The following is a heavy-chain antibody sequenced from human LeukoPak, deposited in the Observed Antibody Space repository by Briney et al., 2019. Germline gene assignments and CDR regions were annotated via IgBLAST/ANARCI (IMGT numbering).Heavy chain of an antibody. V-gene: IGHV3-48*03. D-gene: IGHD2-15*01. Sequence: GGSLRLSCAASGFIFSNYEMNWVRQAPGKGREWVSYISSSGSNIFYADSVKGRFTISRDNGKNSLYLQMNSLRAEDTAVYYCTRWRDYSGYIQYWGQGTLVTVSS. CDR1: GFIFSNYE. CDR3: TRWRDYSGYIQY. CDR2: ISSSGSNI. J-gene: IGHJ1*01.